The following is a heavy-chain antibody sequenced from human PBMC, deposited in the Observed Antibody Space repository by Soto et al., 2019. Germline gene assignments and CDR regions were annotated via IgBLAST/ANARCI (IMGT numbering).Heavy chain of an antibody. D-gene: IGHD5-18*01. V-gene: IGHV1-69*13. CDR3: ERDDGYSYGPAAFDI. CDR1: GGTFSSYA. Sequence: SVKVSCKASGGTFSSYAISWVRQAPGQGLEWMGGIIPIFGTANYAQKFQGRVTITADESTSTAYMELSSLRSEDTAVYYCERDDGYSYGPAAFDIWGQGTMVTVSS. J-gene: IGHJ3*02. CDR2: IIPIFGTA.